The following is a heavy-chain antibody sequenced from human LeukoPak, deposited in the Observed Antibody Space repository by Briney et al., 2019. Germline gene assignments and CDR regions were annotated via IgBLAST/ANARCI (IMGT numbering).Heavy chain of an antibody. D-gene: IGHD2-15*01. CDR1: GFTFSSYA. CDR2: ISYDGSNK. Sequence: PGGSLRLSCAASGFTFSSYAMHWVRQAPGKGLEWVAVISYDGSNKYYADSVKGRFTISRDNSKNTLYLQMNSLRAEDTAVYYCARDSCSGGSCYSGIDYWGQGTLVTVSS. J-gene: IGHJ4*02. V-gene: IGHV3-30-3*01. CDR3: ARDSCSGGSCYSGIDY.